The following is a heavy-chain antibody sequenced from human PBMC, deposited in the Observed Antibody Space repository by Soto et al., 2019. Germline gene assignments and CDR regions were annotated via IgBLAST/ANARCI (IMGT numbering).Heavy chain of an antibody. CDR1: GFIFSGFG. CDR2: IRHDGRDA. V-gene: IGHV3-30*18. Sequence: QVQLVESGGGVLQPGRSLRLSCAASGFIFSGFGMHWVRQAPGKGLEWVAVIRHDGRDAYYAESVEGRFTVSRDNMKNTMELQMSSLRPEETAVYYGVKDSEYLGQFDSWGQGTVVTVSS. D-gene: IGHD3-16*01. J-gene: IGHJ4*02. CDR3: VKDSEYLGQFDS.